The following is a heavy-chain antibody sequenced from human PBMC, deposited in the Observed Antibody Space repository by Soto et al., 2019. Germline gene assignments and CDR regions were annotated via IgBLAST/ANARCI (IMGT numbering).Heavy chain of an antibody. CDR1: GFTFSDHH. Sequence: EVQLVGSGGGLVQPGGSLRLSCAASGFTFSDHHIDWVRQAPGKGLEWVGRSRNKARGYTTEYAPSVKGRFTISRDASRSSVFLEMYSLKIDDTAMYYCVRDDSRGDSSAFDLWGQGTMVTVSS. V-gene: IGHV3-72*01. D-gene: IGHD3-10*01. CDR2: SRNKARGYTT. J-gene: IGHJ3*01. CDR3: VRDDSRGDSSAFDL.